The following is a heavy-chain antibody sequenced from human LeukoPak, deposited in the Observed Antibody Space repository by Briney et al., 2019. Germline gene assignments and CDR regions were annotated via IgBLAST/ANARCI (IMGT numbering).Heavy chain of an antibody. Sequence: GGSLRLSCAASGFTFSSYWMNWARQAPGKGLEGWAVISYDGSNRYYADSVKGRFTISRDNSKNTLYLQMNSLRAEDTAVYYCARGGEERDAFDIWGQGTMVTVSS. CDR1: GFTFSSYW. D-gene: IGHD3-16*01. J-gene: IGHJ3*02. CDR2: ISYDGSNR. V-gene: IGHV3-30-3*01. CDR3: ARGGEERDAFDI.